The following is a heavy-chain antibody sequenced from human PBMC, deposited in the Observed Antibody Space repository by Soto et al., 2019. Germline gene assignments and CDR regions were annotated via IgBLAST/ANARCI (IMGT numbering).Heavy chain of an antibody. CDR3: ARSYYYGSGLDY. CDR1: GGSISSYY. CDR2: IYYSGST. Sequence: QVQLQESGPGLVKPSETLSLTCTVSGGSISSYYWSWIRQPPGKGLEWIGYIYYSGSTNYNPSLKSRVTISVDTSKYQFSLRLSSVTAADTAVYYCARSYYYGSGLDYWGQGTLVTVSS. V-gene: IGHV4-59*01. D-gene: IGHD3-10*01. J-gene: IGHJ4*02.